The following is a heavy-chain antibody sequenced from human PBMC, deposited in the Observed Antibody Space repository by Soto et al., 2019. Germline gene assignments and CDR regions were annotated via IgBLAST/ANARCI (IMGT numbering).Heavy chain of an antibody. D-gene: IGHD3-10*01. CDR2: IKKKTDGGTT. Sequence: PGGSLRLSCAGSGFSVNNAWMTWVRQAPGQGLECVARIKKKTDGGTTDYAAPVKGRFTISRDDSTNTLYLQMNRLTTEATAVYYCATGIGTIDSWGQAALVTVSS. CDR3: ATGIGTIDS. CDR1: GFSVNNAW. V-gene: IGHV3-15*01. J-gene: IGHJ4*02.